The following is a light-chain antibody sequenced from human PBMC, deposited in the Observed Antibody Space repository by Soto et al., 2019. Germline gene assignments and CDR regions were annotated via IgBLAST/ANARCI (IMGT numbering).Light chain of an antibody. J-gene: IGKJ2*01. CDR1: QTISTY. CDR3: QQSDSTPYT. V-gene: IGKV1-39*01. CDR2: DAS. Sequence: DIQMTQSPSSLSASVGDSFTISCRASQTISTYLNWYQQKPGKAPRLLIYDASSLLSGVPSRFSGSGSGTDFTLTIASLQPEDFSTYYCQQSDSTPYTFGQGTKADIK.